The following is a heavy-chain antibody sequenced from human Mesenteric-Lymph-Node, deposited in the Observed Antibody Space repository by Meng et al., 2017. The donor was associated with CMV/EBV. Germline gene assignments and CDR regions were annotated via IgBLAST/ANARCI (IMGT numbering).Heavy chain of an antibody. J-gene: IGHJ3*02. CDR1: GFTFSDYY. CDR3: ARGLWSIFHAFDI. D-gene: IGHD3-3*01. CDR2: ISNSGSTI. V-gene: IGHV3-11*01. Sequence: GESLKISCAASGFTFSDYYMSWIRQAPGKGLEWLSYISNSGSTIYYADSVKGRFTISRDNAQNSLYLQMNSLRAEDTAVYYCARGLWSIFHAFDIWGQGTMVTVSS.